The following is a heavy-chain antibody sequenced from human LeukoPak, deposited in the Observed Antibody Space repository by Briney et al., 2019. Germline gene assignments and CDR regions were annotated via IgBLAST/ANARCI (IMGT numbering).Heavy chain of an antibody. CDR2: IYPSGTS. CDR1: GYAVSSGYY. CDR3: VRDGGRYSSSVGDY. J-gene: IGHJ4*02. D-gene: IGHD6-6*01. V-gene: IGHV4-61*02. Sequence: HPSETLSLTCTVSGYAVSSGYYWSWIRQPAGKGLEWIGRIYPSGTSNYNPSLKSRVTFSIDTSKNQFSLKLTSVTAADTAMYYCVRDGGRYSSSVGDYWGQGTQVTVSS.